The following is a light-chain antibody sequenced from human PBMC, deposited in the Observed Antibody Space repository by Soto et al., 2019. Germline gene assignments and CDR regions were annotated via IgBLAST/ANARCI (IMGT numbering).Light chain of an antibody. J-gene: IGLJ3*02. V-gene: IGLV1-40*01. Sequence: QSVLTQPPSVSGAPGQRVTISCTGSSSNIGAGNDVHWYQHLPGTAPKLFIYGNSNRPSGVPDRFSGSKSGTSASLAITGLQAEDEADYYCQSYDSSLSGSVFGGGTKLTVL. CDR1: SSNIGAGND. CDR2: GNS. CDR3: QSYDSSLSGSV.